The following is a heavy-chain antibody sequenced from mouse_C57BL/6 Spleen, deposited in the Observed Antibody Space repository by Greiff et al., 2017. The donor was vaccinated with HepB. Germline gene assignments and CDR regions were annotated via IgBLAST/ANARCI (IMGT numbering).Heavy chain of an antibody. CDR2: IWSGGST. J-gene: IGHJ4*01. CDR1: GFSLTSYG. CDR3: ATPYDSYAMDY. Sequence: VKLQESGPGLVQPSQSLSITCTVSGFSLTSYGVHWVRQSPGKGLEWLGVIWSGGSTDYNAAFISRLSISKDNSKSQVFFKMNSLQADDTAIYYCATPYDSYAMDYWGQGTSVTVSS. D-gene: IGHD2-4*01. V-gene: IGHV2-2*01.